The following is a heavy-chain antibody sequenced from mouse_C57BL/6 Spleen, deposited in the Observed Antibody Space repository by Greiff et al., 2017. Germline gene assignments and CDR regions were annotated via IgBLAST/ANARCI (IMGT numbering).Heavy chain of an antibody. J-gene: IGHJ4*01. V-gene: IGHV1-61*01. CDR1: GYTFTSYW. Sequence: QVQLKQPGAELVRPGSSVKLSCKASGYTFTSYWMDWVKQRPGQGLEWIGNIYPSDSETHYNQKFKDKATLTVDKSSSTAYMQLSSLTSEDSAVYYCARRTYGSSLYYAMDYWGQGTSVTVSS. D-gene: IGHD1-1*01. CDR3: ARRTYGSSLYYAMDY. CDR2: IYPSDSET.